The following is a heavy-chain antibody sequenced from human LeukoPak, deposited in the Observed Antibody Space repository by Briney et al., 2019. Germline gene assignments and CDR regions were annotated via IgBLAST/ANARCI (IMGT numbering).Heavy chain of an antibody. D-gene: IGHD3-10*01. Sequence: SETLSLTCSVSGGSISSYYWSWIRQPPGKGLEWIGYLYYSGSTNSNPSLKSRVSMSVDTSKNQFSLKLRSVTAADTAVYYCARGGSGISNAFDIWGQGTMVTVSS. V-gene: IGHV4-59*01. CDR3: ARGGSGISNAFDI. CDR2: LYYSGST. CDR1: GGSISSYY. J-gene: IGHJ3*02.